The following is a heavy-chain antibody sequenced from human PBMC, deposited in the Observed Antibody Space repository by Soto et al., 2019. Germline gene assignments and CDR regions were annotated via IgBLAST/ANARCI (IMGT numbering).Heavy chain of an antibody. V-gene: IGHV1-69*12. D-gene: IGHD5-18*01. Sequence: QVQLVQSGAEVKKPGSSVKVSCKASGGTFSSYAISWVRQAPGQGLEWMGGIIPIFGTANYAQKFQGRVTITAAESTSTAYMELSSLRSEDTAVYYCARVKYSYGQTHWYFDLWGRGTLVTVSS. CDR1: GGTFSSYA. CDR2: IIPIFGTA. CDR3: ARVKYSYGQTHWYFDL. J-gene: IGHJ2*01.